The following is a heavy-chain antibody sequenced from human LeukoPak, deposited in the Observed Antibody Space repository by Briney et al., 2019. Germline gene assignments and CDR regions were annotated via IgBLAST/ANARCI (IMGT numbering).Heavy chain of an antibody. J-gene: IGHJ4*02. CDR2: TNHSGST. D-gene: IGHD3-10*01. V-gene: IGHV4-34*01. Sequence: PSETLSLTCAVYGGSFSGYYWSWIRQPPGKGLEWIGETNHSGSTNYNPSLKSRVTISVDTSKNQFSLKLSSVTAADTAVYYCGTMEDDYWGQGTLVTVSS. CDR1: GGSFSGYY. CDR3: GTMEDDY.